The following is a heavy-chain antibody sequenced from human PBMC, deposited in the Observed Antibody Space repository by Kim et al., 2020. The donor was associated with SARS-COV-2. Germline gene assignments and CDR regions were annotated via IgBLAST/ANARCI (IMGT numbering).Heavy chain of an antibody. V-gene: IGHV3-20*04. J-gene: IGHJ6*02. Sequence: GGSLRLSCAASGFTFGDYGMSWVRQAPGKGLEWVSGINWDGGSAGYADSVKGRFTISRDNAKNSLYLQMNSLRAEDTALYYCARGRKQWLTYYYCYGMDAWGQGTTVTVSS. CDR1: GFTFGDYG. CDR3: ARGRKQWLTYYYCYGMDA. D-gene: IGHD6-19*01. CDR2: INWDGGSA.